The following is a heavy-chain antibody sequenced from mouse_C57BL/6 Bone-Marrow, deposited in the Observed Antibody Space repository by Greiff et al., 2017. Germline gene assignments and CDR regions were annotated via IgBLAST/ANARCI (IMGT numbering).Heavy chain of an antibody. D-gene: IGHD1-1*01. CDR1: GYSITSGYY. J-gene: IGHJ2*01. CDR3: ARVTTVVHNYFDY. CDR2: ISYDGSN. V-gene: IGHV3-6*01. Sequence: ESGPGLVKPSQSLSLTCSVTGYSITSGYYWNWIRQFPGNKLEWMGYISYDGSNNYNPSLKNRISITRDTSKNQFFLKLNSVTTEDTATYYCARVTTVVHNYFDYWGQGTTLTVSS.